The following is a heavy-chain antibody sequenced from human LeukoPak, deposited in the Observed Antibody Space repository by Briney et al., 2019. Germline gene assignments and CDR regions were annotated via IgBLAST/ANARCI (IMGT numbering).Heavy chain of an antibody. J-gene: IGHJ4*02. Sequence: ASVKVSCKASGYTFTSYDINWVRQATGQGLEWMGWMNPNSGNTGYAQKFQGRVTMTRNTSISTAYMELSSLRSEDTAVYYCARGVTYCSTTRCYGVDHWGQGTLVTVSS. CDR3: ARGVTYCSTTRCYGVDH. D-gene: IGHD2-2*01. CDR1: GYTFTSYD. CDR2: MNPNSGNT. V-gene: IGHV1-8*01.